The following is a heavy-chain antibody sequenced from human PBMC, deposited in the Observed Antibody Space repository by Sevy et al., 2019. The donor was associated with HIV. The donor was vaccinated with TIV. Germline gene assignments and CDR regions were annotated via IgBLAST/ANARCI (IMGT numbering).Heavy chain of an antibody. CDR3: AKDRRYSNFYGMDV. CDR1: GFTFDDYA. Sequence: GGSLRLSCAASGFTFDDYAMHWVRQAPGKGLEWVSGISWNSGSIGYADSVKGRFTISRDNAKNSRYLQMNSLRAEDTALYYCAKDRRYSNFYGMDVWGQGTTVTVSS. V-gene: IGHV3-9*01. D-gene: IGHD6-13*01. J-gene: IGHJ6*02. CDR2: ISWNSGSI.